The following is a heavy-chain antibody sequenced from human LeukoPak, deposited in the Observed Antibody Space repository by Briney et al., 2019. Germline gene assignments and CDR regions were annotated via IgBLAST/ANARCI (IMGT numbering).Heavy chain of an antibody. V-gene: IGHV1-2*02. CDR2: INPNSGGT. CDR3: ASKSMVRGVIILTAY. D-gene: IGHD3-10*01. J-gene: IGHJ4*02. Sequence: ASVKVSCKASGYTFTGYYMHWVRQAPGHGLEWMGWINPNSGGTNYAQKFQGRVTMTRDTSSSTAYMELSRLTSYDTAIYYCASKSMVRGVIILTAYWGQGTLVTVSS. CDR1: GYTFTGYY.